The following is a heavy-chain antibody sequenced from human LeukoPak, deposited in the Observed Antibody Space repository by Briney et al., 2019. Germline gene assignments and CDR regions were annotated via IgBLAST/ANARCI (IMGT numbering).Heavy chain of an antibody. J-gene: IGHJ5*02. CDR2: IYYSGST. CDR1: GGSISSGDYY. Sequence: PSETLSLTCTVSGGSISSGDYYWSWIRQPPGKGLEWIGYIYYSGSTYYNPSLKSRVTISVDTSKNQFSLKLSSVTAADTAVYYCARGRVRGYYYGSGSPRNWFDPWGQGTLVTVSS. D-gene: IGHD3-10*01. CDR3: ARGRVRGYYYGSGSPRNWFDP. V-gene: IGHV4-30-4*01.